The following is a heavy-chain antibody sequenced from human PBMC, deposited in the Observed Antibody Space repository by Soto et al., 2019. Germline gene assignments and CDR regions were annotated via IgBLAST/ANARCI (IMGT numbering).Heavy chain of an antibody. CDR2: IYHSGST. CDR3: ARGVAARPHDAFDI. Sequence: QVQLQESGPGLVKPSGTLSLTCAVSSGSISSSNWWSWVRQPPGKGLEWIGEIYHSGSTNYNPSLKSRVTISGDKSKDQFSLKLSSVTAADTAVYYCARGVAARPHDAFDIWGQGTMVTVSS. D-gene: IGHD6-6*01. J-gene: IGHJ3*02. CDR1: SGSISSSNW. V-gene: IGHV4-4*02.